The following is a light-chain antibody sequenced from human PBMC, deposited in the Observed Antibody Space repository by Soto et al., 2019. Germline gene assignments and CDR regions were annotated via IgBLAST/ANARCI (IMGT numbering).Light chain of an antibody. V-gene: IGLV2-23*02. Sequence: QSVVAQPASPSGSPGPADPQSLTGNSKEFGSYNLVSWYQQHPGKAPKLMIYEVSKRPSGVSNRFSGSKSGNTASLTISGLQAEDEADYYCCSYAGSSTPYVFGTGTKVTVL. CDR2: EVS. J-gene: IGLJ1*01. CDR1: SKEFGSYNL. CDR3: CSYAGSSTPYV.